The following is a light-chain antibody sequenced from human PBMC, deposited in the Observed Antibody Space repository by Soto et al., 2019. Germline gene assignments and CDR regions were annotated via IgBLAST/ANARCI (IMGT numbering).Light chain of an antibody. Sequence: QPVLTQTPSASGTPGQRVTISCSGSSSNIGSNYVSWYQQLPGTAPKLLIYKNNQRPSGVPDRFSGSKSGTSASLAISGLRSEDEADYYCAAWDDSLNGPVLGGGTQLTVL. J-gene: IGLJ7*01. CDR3: AAWDDSLNGPV. CDR2: KNN. CDR1: SSNIGSNY. V-gene: IGLV1-47*01.